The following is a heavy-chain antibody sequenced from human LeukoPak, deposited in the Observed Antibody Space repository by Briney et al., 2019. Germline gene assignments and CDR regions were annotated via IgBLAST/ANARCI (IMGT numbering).Heavy chain of an antibody. CDR1: GFTFSGYA. J-gene: IGHJ6*03. Sequence: PGGSLRLSCAASGFTFSGYAMSWVRQAPGKGLEWVSGIIDSGDITYYANSVKGRFTISRDNSKNTLYLQMNSLRAEDTAVYYCAKLGGQEVYNYYVGVWGKGTTVAVSS. D-gene: IGHD3-16*01. V-gene: IGHV3-23*01. CDR3: AKLGGQEVYNYYVGV. CDR2: IIDSGDIT.